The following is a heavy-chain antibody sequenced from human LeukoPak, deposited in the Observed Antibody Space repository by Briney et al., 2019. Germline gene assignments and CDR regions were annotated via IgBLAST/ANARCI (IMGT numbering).Heavy chain of an antibody. CDR3: AKDRGYSSGWKTTFDY. J-gene: IGHJ4*02. V-gene: IGHV3-23*01. CDR1: GFTFSSYA. D-gene: IGHD6-19*01. Sequence: AGGSLRLSCAASGFTFSSYAMSWVRQAPGKGLEWVSAISGSGGSTYYADSVKGRFTISRDNSKNTLYLQMNSLRAEDTAVYYCAKDRGYSSGWKTTFDYWGQGTLVTVSS. CDR2: ISGSGGST.